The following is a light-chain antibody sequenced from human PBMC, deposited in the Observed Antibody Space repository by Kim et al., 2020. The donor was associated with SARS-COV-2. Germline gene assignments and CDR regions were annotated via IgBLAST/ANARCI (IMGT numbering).Light chain of an antibody. CDR1: ISNIGSNT. Sequence: QSVLTQPPSASGTPGQRVTIFSSGSISNIGSNTVTWYQQLPGAAPKLLIYGDDLRPPRVPDRFSGSKSGTSASLAISGLQSEDEADYYCATHDESQVVFGGGTQLTVL. V-gene: IGLV1-44*01. CDR2: GDD. CDR3: ATHDESQVV. J-gene: IGLJ3*02.